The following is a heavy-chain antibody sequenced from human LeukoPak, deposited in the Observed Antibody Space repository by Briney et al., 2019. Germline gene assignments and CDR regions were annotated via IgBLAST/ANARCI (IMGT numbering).Heavy chain of an antibody. Sequence: PGGSLRLSCAASGFTFSSYSMSWVRQAPGKGLEWVSAIDGTGVTTRYADSVKGRFTVSRDNSKNTLYLQMNSLRAEDMAVYYCARRTTVLTPAPFDYWGQGTLVTVSS. CDR2: IDGTGVTT. D-gene: IGHD4-23*01. V-gene: IGHV3-23*01. CDR1: GFTFSSYS. J-gene: IGHJ4*02. CDR3: ARRTTVLTPAPFDY.